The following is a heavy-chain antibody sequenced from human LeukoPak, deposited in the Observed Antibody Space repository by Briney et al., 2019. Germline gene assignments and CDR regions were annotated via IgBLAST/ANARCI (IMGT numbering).Heavy chain of an antibody. V-gene: IGHV3-23*01. CDR2: ISGSGANT. J-gene: IGHJ4*02. CDR1: GFTFSSYA. CDR3: AKTVSGSHSYQGGDY. Sequence: GGSLRLSCAASGFTFSSYAMSWVRQAPGKGLEWVSAISGSGANTYYADSVKGRFTMSRDNSKNTLYLQMNSLRAEDTAVYFCAKTVSGSHSYQGGDYWGQGTLVFVSS. D-gene: IGHD3-16*02.